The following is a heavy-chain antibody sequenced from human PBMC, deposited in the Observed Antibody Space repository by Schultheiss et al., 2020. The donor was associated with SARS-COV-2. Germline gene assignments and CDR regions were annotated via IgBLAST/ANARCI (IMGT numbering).Heavy chain of an antibody. V-gene: IGHV4-31*11. CDR3: ARVYCSSTSCLGGDV. D-gene: IGHD2-2*01. CDR1: GGSFSGYY. CDR2: IYYSGST. J-gene: IGHJ6*02. Sequence: SETLSLTCAVYGGSFSGYYWSWIRQHPGKGLEWIGYIYYSGSTYYNPSLKSRVTISVDTSKNQFSLKLSSVTAADTAVYYCARVYCSSTSCLGGDVWGQGTTVTVSS.